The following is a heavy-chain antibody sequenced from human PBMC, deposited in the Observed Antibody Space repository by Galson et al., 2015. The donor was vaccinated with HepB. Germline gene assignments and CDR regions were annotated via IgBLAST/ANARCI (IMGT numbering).Heavy chain of an antibody. J-gene: IGHJ6*03. CDR2: ISSSSSTI. CDR1: GFTFSSYS. D-gene: IGHD1-26*01. Sequence: SLRLSCAASGFTFSSYSMNWVRQAPGKGLEWVSYISSSSSTIYYADSVKGRFTISRDNAKNSLYLQMNSLRAEDTAVYYCARGGGKVPYYYMDVWGKGTTVTVSS. V-gene: IGHV3-48*01. CDR3: ARGGGKVPYYYMDV.